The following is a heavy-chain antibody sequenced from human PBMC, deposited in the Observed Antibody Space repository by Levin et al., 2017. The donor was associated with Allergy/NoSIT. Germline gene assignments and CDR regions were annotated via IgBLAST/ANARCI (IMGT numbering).Heavy chain of an antibody. D-gene: IGHD2-2*01. CDR1: GFTFSSFW. CDR3: ARDGRYCSSTNCYFDY. Sequence: SGGSLRLSCAASGFTFSSFWMRWVRQAPGKGLEWVANIKEDGSEKYYVDSVKGRFTISRDNAKNSLYLQMNSLRAEDTAVYYCARDGRYCSSTNCYFDYWGQGILVTVSS. J-gene: IGHJ4*02. CDR2: IKEDGSEK. V-gene: IGHV3-7*01.